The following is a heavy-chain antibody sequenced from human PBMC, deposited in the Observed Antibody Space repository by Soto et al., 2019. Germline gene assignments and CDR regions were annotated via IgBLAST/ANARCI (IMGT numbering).Heavy chain of an antibody. CDR2: IYRTGTT. Sequence: SETLSFTCNMSGGSISISEQNWSWVRQVPGKGLEWIGYIYRTGTTNYSPSLKSRLAISLDTSKNQFSLRLSSVTAAVKAVYYCARGIGDWNWFEPWGQGTLFTVSS. D-gene: IGHD3-9*01. CDR1: GGSISISEQN. CDR3: ARGIGDWNWFEP. J-gene: IGHJ5*02. V-gene: IGHV4-31*03.